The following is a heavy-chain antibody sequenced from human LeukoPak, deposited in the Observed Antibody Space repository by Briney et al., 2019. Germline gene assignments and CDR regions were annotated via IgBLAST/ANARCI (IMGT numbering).Heavy chain of an antibody. CDR2: MNPNSGNT. V-gene: IGHV1-8*01. D-gene: IGHD3-3*01. CDR3: ARGRRPFLEPNWSDP. Sequence: ASVKVSCKASGYTFTSYDINWVRQATGQGLEWMGWMNPNSGNTGYAQKFQGRITMTRNTSISTAYMELSSLRSEDTAVYYCARGRRPFLEPNWSDPWGQGTLVTVSS. CDR1: GYTFTSYD. J-gene: IGHJ5*02.